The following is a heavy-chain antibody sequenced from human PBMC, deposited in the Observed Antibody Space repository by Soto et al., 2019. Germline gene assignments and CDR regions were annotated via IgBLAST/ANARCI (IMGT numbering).Heavy chain of an antibody. CDR3: AAGLRFLDWDSPYCCYCRDG. D-gene: IGHD3-3*01. CDR2: IVVGSGNT. V-gene: IGHV1-58*01. Sequence: SVKVSCKASGFTFTSSAVQWVRQARGQRLEWIGWIVVGSGNTNYAQKFQERVTITRDMSTSTAYMELSSLRSEETAVYYCAAGLRFLDWDSPYCCYCRDGWRQGTTVTVAS. CDR1: GFTFTSSA. J-gene: IGHJ6*02.